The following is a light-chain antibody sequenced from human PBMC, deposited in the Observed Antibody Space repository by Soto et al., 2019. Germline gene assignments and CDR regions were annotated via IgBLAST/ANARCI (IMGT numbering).Light chain of an antibody. V-gene: IGKV1-39*01. J-gene: IGKJ1*01. Sequence: DIPMTQSPSSLSASVGDRLTITCRASQSIRNYLNWYQQKPGKAPKLLIYAASSLQSGVPSRFSGSGSGTDVTLTIRSLQPEDFATYYCQQSYRTLTWTFGQGTKVEVK. CDR3: QQSYRTLTWT. CDR2: AAS. CDR1: QSIRNY.